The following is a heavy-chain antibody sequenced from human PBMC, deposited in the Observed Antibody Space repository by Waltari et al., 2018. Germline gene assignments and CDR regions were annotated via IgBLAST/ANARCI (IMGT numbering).Heavy chain of an antibody. D-gene: IGHD5-18*01. Sequence: QVQLVQSGAEVTKPGASVKVSCKASGYTFTGYYMPWVRRAPGQGLEWMGWINPNSGGTNYAQKFQGRVTMTRDTSISTAYMELSRLRSDDTAVYYCAGSGYSYGYESYYYGMDVWGQGTTVTVSS. J-gene: IGHJ6*02. CDR1: GYTFTGYY. CDR3: AGSGYSYGYESYYYGMDV. V-gene: IGHV1-2*02. CDR2: INPNSGGT.